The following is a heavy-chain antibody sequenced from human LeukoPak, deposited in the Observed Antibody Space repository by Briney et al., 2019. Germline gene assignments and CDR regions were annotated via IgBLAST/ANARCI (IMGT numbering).Heavy chain of an antibody. CDR1: GFTFSSYS. V-gene: IGHV3-21*01. Sequence: GGSLRLSCAASGFTFSSYSMNWVRQAPGKGLEWVSFISSSNSDIYYADSVKGRFTISRDNAKNSVYLQMNSLRAEDTAVYYWARDYRAGIAARGGDYWGQGTLVTVSS. J-gene: IGHJ4*02. CDR2: ISSSNSDI. CDR3: ARDYRAGIAARGGDY. D-gene: IGHD6-6*01.